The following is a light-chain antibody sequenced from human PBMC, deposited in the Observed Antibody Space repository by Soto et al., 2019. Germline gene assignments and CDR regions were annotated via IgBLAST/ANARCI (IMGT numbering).Light chain of an antibody. CDR3: QQYDIWCAT. V-gene: IGKV3-15*01. CDR1: QIVITN. Sequence: EIFLTQYPPIVPVSPEGTATLSCRASQIVITNLAWFQQKHGQTLRLLFTGASARATGIPARYTGSGSGTEFILTISSLQSEDFEVYYCQQYDIWCATFGQGTELDIX. J-gene: IGKJ1*01. CDR2: GAS.